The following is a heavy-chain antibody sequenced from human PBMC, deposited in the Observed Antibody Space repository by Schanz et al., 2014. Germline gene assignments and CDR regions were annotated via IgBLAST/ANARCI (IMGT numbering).Heavy chain of an antibody. J-gene: IGHJ6*02. V-gene: IGHV3-23*04. CDR1: GFTVSSNH. CDR2: LSGSGGST. Sequence: VQLVESGGGLVQPGGSLRLSCAVSGFTVSSNHMSWVRQAPGKGLEWVSALSGSGGSTYYADSVKGRFTISRDNSKNTLYLQMNSLRAEDTAVYYCAKARRKSNCSGGRCFHYSYYGMDVWGQGTTVTVSS. CDR3: AKARRKSNCSGGRCFHYSYYGMDV. D-gene: IGHD2-15*01.